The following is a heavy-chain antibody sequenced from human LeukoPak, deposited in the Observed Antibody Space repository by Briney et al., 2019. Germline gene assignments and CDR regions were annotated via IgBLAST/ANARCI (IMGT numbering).Heavy chain of an antibody. D-gene: IGHD6-13*01. CDR2: ISYDGSNK. J-gene: IGHJ6*03. Sequence: GGSLRLSCAASGFTFSSYAMHWVRQAPGKGLEWVAVISYDGSNKYYADSVKGRFTISRDNSKNTLYLQMNSLRAEDMALYYCAKGGIAAGMDVWGKGTTVTVSS. CDR3: AKGGIAAGMDV. V-gene: IGHV3-30-3*01. CDR1: GFTFSSYA.